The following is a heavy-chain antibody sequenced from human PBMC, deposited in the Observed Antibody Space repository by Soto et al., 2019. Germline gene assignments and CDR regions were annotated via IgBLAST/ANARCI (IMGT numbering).Heavy chain of an antibody. CDR1: GFTFSSYA. D-gene: IGHD3-3*01. CDR3: AKVWSGYYSRVWAPQSYWYFDL. J-gene: IGHJ2*01. V-gene: IGHV3-23*01. CDR2: ISGSGGST. Sequence: HPGGSLRLSCAASGFTFSSYAMSWVRQAPGKGLEWVSAISGSGGSTYYADSVKGRFTTSRDNSKNTLYLQMNSLRAEDTAVYYCAKVWSGYYSRVWAPQSYWYFDLWGRGTLVTVSS.